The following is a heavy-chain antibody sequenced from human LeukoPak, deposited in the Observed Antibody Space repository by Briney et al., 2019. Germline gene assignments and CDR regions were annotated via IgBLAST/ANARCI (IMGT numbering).Heavy chain of an antibody. D-gene: IGHD3-9*01. CDR3: AKDRWILRFFDWLLSN. Sequence: QAGGSLRLSCAASGFTFSQYTMSWVRQAPGKGLEWVSAIVGGGETTFYADSVKGRFTISRDNSKNIMYLQMNSLRVEDTAVYYCAKDRWILRFFDWLLSNWGQEPWSPSP. CDR1: GFTFSQYT. V-gene: IGHV3-23*01. J-gene: IGHJ4*01. CDR2: IVGGGETT.